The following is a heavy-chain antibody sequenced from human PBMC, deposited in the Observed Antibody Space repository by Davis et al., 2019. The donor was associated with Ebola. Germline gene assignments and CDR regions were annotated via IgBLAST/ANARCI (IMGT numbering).Heavy chain of an antibody. Sequence: GESLKISCAASGFTFSSYAMSWVRQAPGKGLEWVSAISGSGGSTYYADSVKGRFTISRDNSKNTLYLQMNSLRAEDTAVYYCAKDSLPPWLRIDYWGQGTLVTVSS. CDR2: ISGSGGST. V-gene: IGHV3-23*01. CDR3: AKDSLPPWLRIDY. CDR1: GFTFSSYA. J-gene: IGHJ4*02. D-gene: IGHD5-12*01.